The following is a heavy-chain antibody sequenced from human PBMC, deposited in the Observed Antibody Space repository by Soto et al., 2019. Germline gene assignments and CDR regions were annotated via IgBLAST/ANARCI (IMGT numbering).Heavy chain of an antibody. J-gene: IGHJ6*02. CDR3: ARRGDSSGYYYYYYGMDV. D-gene: IGHD3-22*01. Sequence: PGESLKISCKASGYSFTTYWIGWVRQMPGKGLEWMGIIYPGDSDTRYSPSFQGQVTISADKSISTAYLQWSSLKASDTAMYYCARRGDSSGYYYYYYGMDVWGQGTTVTVSS. CDR1: GYSFTTYW. CDR2: IYPGDSDT. V-gene: IGHV5-51*01.